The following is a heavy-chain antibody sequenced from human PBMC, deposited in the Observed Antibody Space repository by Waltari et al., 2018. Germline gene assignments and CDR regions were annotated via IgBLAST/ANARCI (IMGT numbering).Heavy chain of an antibody. J-gene: IGHJ6*02. CDR2: VETEDGGT. CDR1: GYTFTDYY. V-gene: IGHV1-69-2*01. Sequence: EVQLVQSGAEVKKPGATVKISCKASGYTFTDYYLHWVQQAPGKGLEWMGRVETEDGGTTDAEKYQGRVRTTADKSTSTAYKELRSLRSEDTAVYYCVHDMVVVVAANRMDVWGQGTTVTVSS. D-gene: IGHD2-15*01. CDR3: VHDMVVVVAANRMDV.